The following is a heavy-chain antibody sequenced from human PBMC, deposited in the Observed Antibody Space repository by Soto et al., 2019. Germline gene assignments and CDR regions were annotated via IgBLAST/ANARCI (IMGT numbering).Heavy chain of an antibody. CDR1: GFTFSSYS. CDR2: ISSSSSYI. D-gene: IGHD3-3*01. V-gene: IGHV3-21*01. J-gene: IGHJ6*02. CDR3: ASPGHDFWSGYAALGYYYYGMDV. Sequence: SLRLSCAASGFTFSSYSMNCVRQAPVKGLEWVSSISSSSSYIYYADSVKGRFTISRDNAKNSLYLQMNSLRAEDTAVYYCASPGHDFWSGYAALGYYYYGMDVWGQGTTVTVSS.